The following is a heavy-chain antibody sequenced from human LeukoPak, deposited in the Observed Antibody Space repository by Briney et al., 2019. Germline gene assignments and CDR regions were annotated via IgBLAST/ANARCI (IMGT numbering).Heavy chain of an antibody. CDR2: INPNSGGT. CDR3: ARLDYSNAYYYGMDV. V-gene: IGHV1-2*06. D-gene: IGHD4-11*01. Sequence: ASVKVSCKASGYTFTRYYMHWVRQAPGQGLEWMGRINPNSGGTNYAQKFQGRVTMTRDTSISTAYMELSRLRSDDTAVYYCARLDYSNAYYYGMDVWGQGTTVTVSS. CDR1: GYTFTRYY. J-gene: IGHJ6*02.